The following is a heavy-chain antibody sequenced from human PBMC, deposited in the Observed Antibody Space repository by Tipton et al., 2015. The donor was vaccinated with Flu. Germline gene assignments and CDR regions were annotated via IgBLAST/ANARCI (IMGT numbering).Heavy chain of an antibody. CDR1: GAPISSAGYY. CDR2: IYYSGST. J-gene: IGHJ4*02. V-gene: IGHV4-31*03. D-gene: IGHD2-21*02. Sequence: TLSLTCTVSGAPISSAGYYLNWIRQHPGKGLEWIGYIYYSGSTYYNPSLKSRVTISVDTSKNQFSLKLSSVTAADTAVYYCARSHIVVVTGFDYWGQGTLVTVSS. CDR3: ARSHIVVVTGFDY.